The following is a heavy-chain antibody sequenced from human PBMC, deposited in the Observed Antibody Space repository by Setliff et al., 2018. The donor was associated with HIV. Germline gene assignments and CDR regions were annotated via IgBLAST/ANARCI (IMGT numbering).Heavy chain of an antibody. Sequence: ASVKVSCKASGYTFTSYYMHWVRQAPGQGLEWMGIINPSGGSTSYAQKFQGRVTMTRDMSTSTVYMELSSLRSEDTAVYYCARVRVGATDAFDIWGQGTIVTVSS. D-gene: IGHD1-26*01. J-gene: IGHJ3*02. V-gene: IGHV1-46*01. CDR2: INPSGGST. CDR3: ARVRVGATDAFDI. CDR1: GYTFTSYY.